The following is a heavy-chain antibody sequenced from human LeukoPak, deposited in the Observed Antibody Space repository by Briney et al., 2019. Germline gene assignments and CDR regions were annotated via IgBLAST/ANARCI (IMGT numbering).Heavy chain of an antibody. CDR1: GGSISSSSYY. CDR3: ARTYSSRWD. Sequence: SETLSLTCTVSGGSISSSSYYWGWIRQPPGKGLEWIGSIYYSGSTYYNPSLKSRVTISVDTSKNQFSLKLSSVTAADTAVYYCARTYSSRWDWGQGTQVTVSS. D-gene: IGHD6-13*01. CDR2: IYYSGST. V-gene: IGHV4-39*01. J-gene: IGHJ4*02.